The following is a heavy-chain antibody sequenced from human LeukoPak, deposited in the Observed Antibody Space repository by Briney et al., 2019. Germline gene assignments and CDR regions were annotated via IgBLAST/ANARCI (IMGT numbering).Heavy chain of an antibody. J-gene: IGHJ4*02. CDR2: IDWDDDK. CDR1: GFSLDTSGMC. CDR3: ARTLTSTWDLDY. Sequence: ESGPTLVNPTQTLTLTCTFSGFSLDTSGMCVNWIRQPPGEALEWLARIDWDDDKYYSTSLRTRLTISKDTSKNQVVLTMTNMDPVDTATYYCARTLTSTWDLDYWGQGTLVTVSS. V-gene: IGHV2-70*11. D-gene: IGHD6-13*01.